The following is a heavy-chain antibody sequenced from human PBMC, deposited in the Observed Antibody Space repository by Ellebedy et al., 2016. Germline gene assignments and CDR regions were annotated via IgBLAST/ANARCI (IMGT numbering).Heavy chain of an antibody. Sequence: SETLSLXXSVSGGSLNTYYCSWLRQSPGKGLEWIGHAYYSGATTYNPSLKSRATSSVDPSKNQFSLSLISVTAADTAVYYCARASSVTKFHHAMDVWGQGTLVTVSS. V-gene: IGHV4-59*01. D-gene: IGHD4-17*01. J-gene: IGHJ4*02. CDR1: GGSLNTYY. CDR2: AYYSGAT. CDR3: ARASSVTKFHHAMDV.